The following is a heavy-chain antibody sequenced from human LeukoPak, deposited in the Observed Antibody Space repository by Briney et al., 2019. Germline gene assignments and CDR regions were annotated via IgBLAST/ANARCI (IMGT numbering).Heavy chain of an antibody. J-gene: IGHJ2*01. Sequence: SETLSLTCTVSGGSISSYYWSWIRQPPGKGLEWIGYIYYSGSTNYNPSLKSRVTMSVDTSKNQFSLKLSSVTAADTAVYYCARVGYGFGEPWYFDLWGRGTLVTVSS. CDR1: GGSISSYY. CDR3: ARVGYGFGEPWYFDL. D-gene: IGHD3-10*01. CDR2: IYYSGST. V-gene: IGHV4-59*12.